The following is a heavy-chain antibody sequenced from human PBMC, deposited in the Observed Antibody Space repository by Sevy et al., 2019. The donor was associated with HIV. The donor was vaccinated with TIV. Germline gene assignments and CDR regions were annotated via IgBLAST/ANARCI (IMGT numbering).Heavy chain of an antibody. Sequence: SEILSLTCTVSGGSISSSSYYWGWIRQPPGKGLEWIGSIYYSGSTYYNPSLKSRVTISVDTSKSQVSLKLSSVTAADTAVYYCARQSWELLFLWFGPWGQGTLVTVSS. CDR2: IYYSGST. CDR1: GGSISSSSYY. D-gene: IGHD3-10*01. CDR3: ARQSWELLFLWFGP. J-gene: IGHJ5*02. V-gene: IGHV4-39*01.